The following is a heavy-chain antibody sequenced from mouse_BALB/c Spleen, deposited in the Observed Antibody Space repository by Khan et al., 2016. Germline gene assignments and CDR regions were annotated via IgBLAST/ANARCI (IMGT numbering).Heavy chain of an antibody. J-gene: IGHJ4*01. CDR3: NAGNYYAMDY. Sequence: VRLQQSGAELVRSGASVKLSCTASGFNIKDYYMHWVKQRPEQGMEWIGWIDPENGDTEYAPKFQGKATMTTDTSSNTAYLQLSSLTSEDTAVYSCNAGNYYAMDYWGQGTSVTVSS. V-gene: IGHV14-4*02. CDR2: IDPENGDT. CDR1: GFNIKDYY.